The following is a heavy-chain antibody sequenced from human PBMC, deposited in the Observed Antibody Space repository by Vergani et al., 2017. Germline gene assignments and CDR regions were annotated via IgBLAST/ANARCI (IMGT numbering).Heavy chain of an antibody. Sequence: QSQLVQSGDEVKKPGASVKVSCKTSGYSFINYGIRWVRQAPGQGLEWLGWVSSYNGNTNYGQKIQGRVTMTTDTSTRTAYMQLRSLTFDDTAVYYCAGEGFDDNIRGTDRRPSYYGMGVWGQGTKVTVAS. J-gene: IGHJ6*02. CDR2: VSSYNGNT. CDR3: AGEGFDDNIRGTDRRPSYYGMGV. V-gene: IGHV1-18*01. CDR1: GYSFINYG. D-gene: IGHD2/OR15-2a*01.